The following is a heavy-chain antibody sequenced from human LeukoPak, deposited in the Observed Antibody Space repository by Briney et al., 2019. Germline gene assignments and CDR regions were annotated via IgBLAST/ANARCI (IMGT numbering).Heavy chain of an antibody. Sequence: GGSLRLSCEASGFTFTSYAMSWVRQAPGKGLEWVSAISGSGGFTYFTDSVKGRFTIPRDNSKNTLYLQMNSLRAEDTAVYYCAKAGSYWDFDYWGQGTLVIVSS. J-gene: IGHJ4*02. CDR1: GFTFTSYA. D-gene: IGHD1-26*01. CDR3: AKAGSYWDFDY. CDR2: ISGSGGFT. V-gene: IGHV3-23*01.